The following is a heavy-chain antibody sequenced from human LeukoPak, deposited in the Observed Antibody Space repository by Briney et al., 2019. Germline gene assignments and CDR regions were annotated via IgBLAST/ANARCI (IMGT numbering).Heavy chain of an antibody. CDR3: ARGSPLPMSSYYIGV. CDR1: GGTFSSYA. CDR2: FIPIFGTA. V-gene: IGHV1-69*13. D-gene: IGHD2-15*01. Sequence: GASVKVSCKASGGTFSSYAISWVRQAPGQGLEWMGGFIPIFGTADYAQKFQGRVTITADESTSTAYMELSSLRSEDTAVYYCARGSPLPMSSYYIGVWGKGTTVTVSS. J-gene: IGHJ6*03.